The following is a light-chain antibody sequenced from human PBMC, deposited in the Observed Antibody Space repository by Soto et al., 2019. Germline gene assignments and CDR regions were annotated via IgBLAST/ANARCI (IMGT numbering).Light chain of an antibody. V-gene: IGLV2-23*03. J-gene: IGLJ2*01. CDR1: SSDVESYTL. CDR2: EGS. CDR3: CSSAGSSTLVA. Sequence: QSALTQPASVSGSPGQSITSSCTGTSSDVESYTLVSWYQQHPGKAPKLMIYEGSKRPSGVSNRFSGSESGNTASLTISGLQAEDEADYYCCSSAGSSTLVAFGGGTKLTVL.